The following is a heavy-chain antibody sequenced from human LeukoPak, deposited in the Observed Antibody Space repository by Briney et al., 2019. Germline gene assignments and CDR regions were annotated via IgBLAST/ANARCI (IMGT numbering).Heavy chain of an antibody. CDR1: GYTFTGYY. D-gene: IGHD4-17*01. CDR2: INPNSGGT. CDR3: ARDHYGDYPLGY. J-gene: IGHJ4*02. Sequence: ASVKVSCKASGYTFTGYYMHWVRQAPGQGLEWMGWINPNSGGTNYAQKFQGRVTMTRDTSISTAYMELSRLRSDDTAVYYCARDHYGDYPLGYWGQGTLVTVSS. V-gene: IGHV1-2*02.